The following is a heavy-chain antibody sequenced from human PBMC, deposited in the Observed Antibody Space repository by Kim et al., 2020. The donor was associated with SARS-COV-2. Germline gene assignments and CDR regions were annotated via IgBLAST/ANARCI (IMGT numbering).Heavy chain of an antibody. CDR2: IRSKAYGGTT. CDR3: TRGMSGSYYEDAFDI. J-gene: IGHJ3*02. V-gene: IGHV3-49*04. D-gene: IGHD1-26*01. CDR1: GFTFGDYA. Sequence: GGSLRLSCTASGFTFGDYAMSWVRQAPGKGLEWVGFIRSKAYGGTTEYAASVKGRFTISRDDSKSIAYLQMNSLKTEDTAVYYCTRGMSGSYYEDAFDIWGQGTMVTVSS.